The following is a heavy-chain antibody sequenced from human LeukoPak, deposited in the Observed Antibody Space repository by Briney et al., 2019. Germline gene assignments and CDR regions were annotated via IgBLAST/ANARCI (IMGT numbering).Heavy chain of an antibody. CDR1: GYTFTGYY. D-gene: IGHD6-19*01. J-gene: IGHJ4*02. CDR3: AREAVAGTSYYFDY. Sequence: GASVKVSCKASGYTFTGYYMHWVRPAPGQGLEWMGWINPNSGGTNYAQKFQGRVTMTRDTSISTAYMELSRLRSDGTAVYYCAREAVAGTSYYFDYWGQGTLVTVSS. CDR2: INPNSGGT. V-gene: IGHV1-2*02.